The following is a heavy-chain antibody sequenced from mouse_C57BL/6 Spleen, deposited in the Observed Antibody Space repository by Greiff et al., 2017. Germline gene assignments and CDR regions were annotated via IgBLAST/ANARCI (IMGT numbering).Heavy chain of an antibody. Sequence: EVQLQQSGAELVRPGASVKLSCTASGFNIKDDYMHWVKQRPEQGLEWIGWIDPENGDTEYASKFQGKATITADTSSNTAYLQLSSLTSEDTAVDYCTTDYSNPYYFDYWDQGTTLTVSS. J-gene: IGHJ2*01. CDR2: IDPENGDT. CDR1: GFNIKDDY. D-gene: IGHD2-5*01. V-gene: IGHV14-4*01. CDR3: TTDYSNPYYFDY.